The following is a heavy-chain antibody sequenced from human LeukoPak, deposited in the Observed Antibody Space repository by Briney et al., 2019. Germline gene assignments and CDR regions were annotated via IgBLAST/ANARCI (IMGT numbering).Heavy chain of an antibody. Sequence: SQTLSLTCTVSGGSISSGSYYWSWIRQPAGKGLEWIGRIYTSGSTNYNPSLKSRVTISVDTSKNQFSLKLSSVTAADTAVYYCARDQYCYGSGSSNPTYYYYYYYMDVWGKGTTVTVSS. CDR2: IYTSGST. CDR1: GGSISSGSYY. J-gene: IGHJ6*03. V-gene: IGHV4-61*02. CDR3: ARDQYCYGSGSSNPTYYYYYYYMDV. D-gene: IGHD3-10*01.